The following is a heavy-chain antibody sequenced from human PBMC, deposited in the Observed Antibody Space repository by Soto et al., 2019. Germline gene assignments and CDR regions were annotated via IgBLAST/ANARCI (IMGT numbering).Heavy chain of an antibody. V-gene: IGHV3-48*02. D-gene: IGHD6-25*01. Sequence: GGSLRLSCAASGFTFSNYAMNWVRQAPGKGLEWVLYISTSSSTIFYADSVKGRFTTSRDNAKNSLYLQMNSLKDDDTAVYYCTRGGPAARSDYWGRGTLVTVSS. CDR3: TRGGPAARSDY. CDR2: ISTSSSTI. CDR1: GFTFSNYA. J-gene: IGHJ4*02.